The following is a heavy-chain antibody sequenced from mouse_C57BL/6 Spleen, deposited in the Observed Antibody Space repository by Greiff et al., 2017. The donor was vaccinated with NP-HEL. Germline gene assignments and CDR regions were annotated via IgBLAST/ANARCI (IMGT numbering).Heavy chain of an antibody. CDR3: ARDGYLNWYFDV. V-gene: IGHV1-76*01. CDR2: IYPGSGNT. D-gene: IGHD2-3*01. J-gene: IGHJ1*03. CDR1: GYTFTDYY. Sequence: QVHVKQSGAELVRPGASVKLSCKASGYTFTDYYINWVKQRPGQGLEWIARIYPGSGNTYYNEKFKGKATLTAEKSSSTAYMQLSSLTSEDSAVYFCARDGYLNWYFDVWGTGTTVTVSS.